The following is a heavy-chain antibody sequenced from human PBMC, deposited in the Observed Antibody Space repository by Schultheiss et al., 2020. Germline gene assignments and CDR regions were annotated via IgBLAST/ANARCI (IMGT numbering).Heavy chain of an antibody. V-gene: IGHV3-66*04. J-gene: IGHJ4*02. CDR2: IYGGESS. CDR1: GFTVSSNY. Sequence: GESLKISCAASGFTVSSNYMSWVRQAPGKGLEWVSAIYGGESSYYADSVTGRFTISRDTSKNTLYLQMNSLRAEDTAVYYCARLYSSSWYLDYWGQGTLV. D-gene: IGHD6-13*01. CDR3: ARLYSSSWYLDY.